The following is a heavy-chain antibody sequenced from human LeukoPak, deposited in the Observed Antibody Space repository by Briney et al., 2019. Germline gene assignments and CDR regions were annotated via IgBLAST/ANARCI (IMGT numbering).Heavy chain of an antibody. J-gene: IGHJ4*02. CDR2: ISGSGGST. Sequence: QPGGSLRLSCAASGFTFSSYAMSWVRQAPGKGLEWVSAISGSGGSTYYADSVKGRFTISRDNSKNTLYLQMNSLRAEDTAVYYCARVTNGGWYFDYWGQGTLVTVSS. D-gene: IGHD6-19*01. CDR1: GFTFSSYA. CDR3: ARVTNGGWYFDY. V-gene: IGHV3-23*01.